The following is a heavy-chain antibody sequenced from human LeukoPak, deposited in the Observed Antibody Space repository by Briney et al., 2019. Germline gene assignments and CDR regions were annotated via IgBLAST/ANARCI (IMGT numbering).Heavy chain of an antibody. CDR3: ARLPWFGELLYDSYNWFDP. CDR2: IYPGDSDT. Sequence: GESLKIYCKGSGYSFTSYWIGWVRQMPGKGVGWIGIIYPGDSDTRYSPSFQGQVTISADKSISTAYLQWSSLKASDTAMYYCARLPWFGELLYDSYNWFDPWGQGTLVTVSS. CDR1: GYSFTSYW. J-gene: IGHJ5*02. D-gene: IGHD3-10*01. V-gene: IGHV5-51*01.